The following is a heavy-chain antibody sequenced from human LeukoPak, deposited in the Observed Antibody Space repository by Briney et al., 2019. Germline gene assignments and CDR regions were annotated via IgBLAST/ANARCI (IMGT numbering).Heavy chain of an antibody. CDR2: MNPNSGNT. J-gene: IGHJ4*02. V-gene: IGHV1-8*03. D-gene: IGHD3-3*01. CDR3: ARRWAYYDFWSGSPQDGFDY. Sequence: ASVKVSCKASGYTFTSYDINWVRQATGQGLEWMGRMNPNSGNTGYAQKFQGRVTITRNTSMSTAYMELSSLRSEDTAVYYCARRWAYYDFWSGSPQDGFDYWGQGTLVTVSS. CDR1: GYTFTSYD.